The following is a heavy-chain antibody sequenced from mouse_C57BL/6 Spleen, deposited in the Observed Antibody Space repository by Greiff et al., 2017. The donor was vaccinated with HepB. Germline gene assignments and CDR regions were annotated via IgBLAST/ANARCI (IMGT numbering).Heavy chain of an antibody. V-gene: IGHV1-82*01. CDR3: ARPYGY. Sequence: VQLQQSGPELVKPGASVKISCKASGYAFSSSWMNWVKQRPGKGLEWIGRIYPGDGDTNYKGKFKGKATLTADKSSSTAYMQLSSLTSEDSAVYFCARPYGYWGQGTLVTVSA. J-gene: IGHJ3*02. CDR2: IYPGDGDT. CDR1: GYAFSSSW.